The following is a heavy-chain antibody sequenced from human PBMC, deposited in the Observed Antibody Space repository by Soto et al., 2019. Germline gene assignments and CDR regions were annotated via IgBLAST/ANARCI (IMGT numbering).Heavy chain of an antibody. CDR1: GGTFSRYT. J-gene: IGHJ5*02. CDR3: ARGSTTGRGAPSWFDP. Sequence: QVQLVQSGAEVKKPGSSVKVSCKASGGTFSRYTLNWVLQAPGQGLEWMGRIIPIAAIANYTQKCQGRVTITVDKSSTTAYMELSRLRSDDTAVYYCARGSTTGRGAPSWFDPWGQGTLVTFSS. CDR2: IIPIAAIA. D-gene: IGHD3-10*01. V-gene: IGHV1-69*02.